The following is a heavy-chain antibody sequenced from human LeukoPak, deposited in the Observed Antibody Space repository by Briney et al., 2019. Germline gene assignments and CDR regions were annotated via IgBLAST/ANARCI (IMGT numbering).Heavy chain of an antibody. CDR2: ISGSGGST. J-gene: IGHJ4*02. CDR1: GFTFSSYA. V-gene: IGHV3-23*01. D-gene: IGHD2-21*02. Sequence: GGSLRLSCAASGFTFSSYAMSWVRQAPGKGLEWVSAISGSGGSTYYADSVKGRFTISRDNSKNTLYLQMNSLRAEDTAVYYCAASLASHIVVVTAYYFDYWGQGTLVTVSS. CDR3: AASLASHIVVVTAYYFDY.